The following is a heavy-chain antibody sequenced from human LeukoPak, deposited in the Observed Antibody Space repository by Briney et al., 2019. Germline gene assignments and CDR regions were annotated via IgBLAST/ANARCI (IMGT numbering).Heavy chain of an antibody. CDR1: GGSISSYY. V-gene: IGHV4-59*01. Sequence: SETLSLTCTVSGGSISSYYWSWIRQSPGKGLEWIGYIYYSGSTNYNPSLKSRVTISVDTSKNQFSLKLRSVTAADTAVYYCASGAYGDYVSSWYFDLWGRGTLVTVSS. J-gene: IGHJ2*01. CDR3: ASGAYGDYVSSWYFDL. CDR2: IYYSGST. D-gene: IGHD4-17*01.